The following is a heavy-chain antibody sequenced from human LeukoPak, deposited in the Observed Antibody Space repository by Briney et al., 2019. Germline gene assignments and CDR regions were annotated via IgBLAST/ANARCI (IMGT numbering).Heavy chain of an antibody. CDR3: ARDRGGSIFDY. CDR2: IKSKTDGGTT. J-gene: IGHJ4*02. CDR1: GFTFSNAW. Sequence: GGSLRLSCAASGFTFSNAWMSWVRQAPGKGLEWVGRIKSKTDGGTTDYAAPVKGRFTISRDDSKNTLYLQMNSLRAEDTAVYYCARDRGGSIFDYWGQGTLVTVSS. D-gene: IGHD5-12*01. V-gene: IGHV3-15*01.